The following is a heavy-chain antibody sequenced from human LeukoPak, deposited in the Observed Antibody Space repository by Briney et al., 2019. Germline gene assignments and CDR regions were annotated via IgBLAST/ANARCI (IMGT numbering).Heavy chain of an antibody. CDR3: AILGPYDSSGYYYVDY. CDR2: INPNSGGT. CDR1: GYTFTCYY. J-gene: IGHJ4*02. D-gene: IGHD3-22*01. Sequence: ASVKVSCKASGYTFTCYYMHWVGQARGKGLEWMGWINPNSGGTNYAQKFQGRVTMTRDTSISTAYMELSRLRSDDTAVYYCAILGPYDSSGYYYVDYWGQGTLVTVSS. V-gene: IGHV1-2*02.